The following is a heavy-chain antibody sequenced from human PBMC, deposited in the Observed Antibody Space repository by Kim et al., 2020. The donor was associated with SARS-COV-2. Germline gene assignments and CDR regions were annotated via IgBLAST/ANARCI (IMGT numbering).Heavy chain of an antibody. CDR3: ARLMAGVGGMDV. D-gene: IGHD2-8*01. V-gene: IGHV3-74*01. J-gene: IGHJ6*02. Sequence: AESVKGRFTVSRDNSKESVYLQVDSLRVENTAMYYCARLMAGVGGMDVWGQGATVTVSS.